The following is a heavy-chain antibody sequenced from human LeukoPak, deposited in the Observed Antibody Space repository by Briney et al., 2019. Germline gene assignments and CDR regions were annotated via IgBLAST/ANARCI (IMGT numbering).Heavy chain of an antibody. D-gene: IGHD1-14*01. CDR1: GLTLGSYS. CDR2: ISSSSSYI. V-gene: IGHV3-21*01. Sequence: PGGSLKLSFAASGLTLGSYSINWVRPAPGKGRGWVSSISSSSSYIYYADSVKGRFTISRDNAKNSLYLQMNSLRAEDTAVYYCARDRSNLMDVWGQGTTVTVSS. J-gene: IGHJ6*02. CDR3: ARDRSNLMDV.